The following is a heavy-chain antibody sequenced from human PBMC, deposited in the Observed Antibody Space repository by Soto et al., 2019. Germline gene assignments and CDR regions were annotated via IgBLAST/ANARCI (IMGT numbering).Heavy chain of an antibody. CDR3: AKDLHWYGMDV. Sequence: EVQLLESGGGLVQPGESLRLSCAASGFTFSDYFMNWVRQAPGKGLEWVSGINKDGGTTQNADFVRGRFTISRDNSRNTLYLPRNSVRAEDTALYYCAKDLHWYGMDVWGQGTTVTVS. D-gene: IGHD1-20*01. V-gene: IGHV3-23*01. J-gene: IGHJ6*02. CDR2: INKDGGTT. CDR1: GFTFSDYF.